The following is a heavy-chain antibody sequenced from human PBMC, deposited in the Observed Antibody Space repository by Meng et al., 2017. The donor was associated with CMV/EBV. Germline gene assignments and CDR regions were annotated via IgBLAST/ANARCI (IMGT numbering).Heavy chain of an antibody. CDR2: ISYDGSNK. Sequence: SGVTFSSYGMHWVRQAPGKGLEWVAVISYDGSNKYYADSVKGRFTISRDNSKNTLYLQMNSLRAEDTAVYYCAKDRITIFGVNWFDPWGQGTLVTVSS. CDR3: AKDRITIFGVNWFDP. D-gene: IGHD3-3*01. CDR1: GVTFSSYG. J-gene: IGHJ5*02. V-gene: IGHV3-30*18.